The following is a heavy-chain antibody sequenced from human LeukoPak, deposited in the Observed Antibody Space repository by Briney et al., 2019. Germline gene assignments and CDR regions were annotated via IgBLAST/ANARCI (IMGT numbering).Heavy chain of an antibody. CDR1: GGSISSSSYY. D-gene: IGHD6-19*01. Sequence: SETLSLTCTVSGGSISSSSYYWGWIRQPPGKGLEWIGSIYYSGSTYYNPSLKSRVTISVDTSKNQFSLKLSSVTAADTAVYYCAREWGSSGWVWGQGTMVTVSS. V-gene: IGHV4-39*07. J-gene: IGHJ3*01. CDR3: AREWGSSGWV. CDR2: IYYSGST.